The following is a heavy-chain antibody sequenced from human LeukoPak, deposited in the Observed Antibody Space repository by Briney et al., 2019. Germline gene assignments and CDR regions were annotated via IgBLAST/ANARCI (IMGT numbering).Heavy chain of an antibody. J-gene: IGHJ3*02. Sequence: SETLSLTCTVSGGSISSYYWSWIRQPPGKGLEWIGYIYYSGSTNYNPSLKSRVTISVDTSKNQFSLRLSSVTAADTAVYYCARDGPRARGAFDIWGQGTMVTVSS. CDR3: ARDGPRARGAFDI. CDR1: GGSISSYY. V-gene: IGHV4-59*01. CDR2: IYYSGST. D-gene: IGHD3/OR15-3a*01.